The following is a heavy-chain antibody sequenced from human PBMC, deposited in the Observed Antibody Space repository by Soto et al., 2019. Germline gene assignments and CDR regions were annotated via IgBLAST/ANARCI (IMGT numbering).Heavy chain of an antibody. CDR2: IYYSGSP. D-gene: IGHD1-26*01. J-gene: IGHJ6*01. Sequence: TLSLTCTVSGGSISSGVYYWSWTLQHPGKGLEGIGYIYYSGSPIYRPCLEGRVNISVDTSKDRFSLKLISVSAAGTAVYYCERQGGRSSGMDVWGQGAKVTV. CDR1: GGSISSGVYY. V-gene: IGHV4-31*03. CDR3: ERQGGRSSGMDV.